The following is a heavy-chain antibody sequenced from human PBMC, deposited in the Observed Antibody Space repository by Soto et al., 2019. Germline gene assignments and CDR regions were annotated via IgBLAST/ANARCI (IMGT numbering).Heavy chain of an antibody. V-gene: IGHV1-3*01. CDR3: ARASYGDYSVDYFDY. J-gene: IGHJ4*02. CDR1: GYTFTSYA. CDR2: INAGNGNT. D-gene: IGHD4-17*01. Sequence: ASVKVSCKASGYTFTSYAMHWVRQAPGQRLEWMGWINAGNGNTKYSQKFQGRVTITRDTSASTAYMELSSLRSEDTAVYYCARASYGDYSVDYFDYWRQGTLVTVSS.